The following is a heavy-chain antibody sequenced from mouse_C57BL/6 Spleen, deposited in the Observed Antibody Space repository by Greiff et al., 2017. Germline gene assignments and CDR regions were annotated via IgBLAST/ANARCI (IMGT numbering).Heavy chain of an antibody. V-gene: IGHV1-69*01. J-gene: IGHJ2*01. CDR1: GYTFTSYW. Sequence: QVQLQQPGAELVMPGASVKLSCKASGYTFTSYWMHWVKQRPGQGLEWIGEIDPSDSYTNYNQKFKGKSTLTVDKTSSTAYMQLSSLTSEDSAVYYCARGGFGYWGQGTTLTVSS. CDR2: IDPSDSYT. CDR3: ARGGFGY.